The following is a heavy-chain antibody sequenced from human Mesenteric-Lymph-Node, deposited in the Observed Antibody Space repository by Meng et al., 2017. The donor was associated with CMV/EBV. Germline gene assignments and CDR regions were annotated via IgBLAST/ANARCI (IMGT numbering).Heavy chain of an antibody. CDR3: ARDRWSMGDCGGTSCFVLWFDS. CDR1: GFTFNAYY. J-gene: IGHJ5*01. Sequence: ASVKVSCKASGFTFNAYYIHWLRQAPGQGLEWMGWINPNSGDTKYAQNFQGRVTMTRDTSITTAYMDLTRLTSNDTAVYFCARDRWSMGDCGGTSCFVLWFDSRGQGTLVTVSS. CDR2: INPNSGDT. D-gene: IGHD2-2*01. V-gene: IGHV1-2*02.